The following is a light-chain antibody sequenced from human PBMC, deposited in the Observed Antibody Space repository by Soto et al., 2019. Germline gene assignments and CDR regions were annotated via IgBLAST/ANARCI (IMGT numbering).Light chain of an antibody. Sequence: EIVMTQSPATLSASPGEGATLSCKAGQNVYNNLAWYQQRPGQPPRLLIYDASTRTTGISARFSGSGYGTEFTLTIRSLQSEDFAVYFCQQCRNWPITFGGGTTVEIK. CDR3: QQCRNWPIT. J-gene: IGKJ4*01. CDR2: DAS. CDR1: QNVYNN. V-gene: IGKV3-15*01.